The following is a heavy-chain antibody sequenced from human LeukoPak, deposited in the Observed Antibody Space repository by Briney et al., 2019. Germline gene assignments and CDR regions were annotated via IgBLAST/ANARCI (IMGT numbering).Heavy chain of an antibody. Sequence: SQTLSLTRTVSGGSISSGGYYWSWIRQHPGKGLEWIGYIYYSGSTYYNPSLKSRVTISVDTSKNQFSLKLSSVTAADTAVYYCARELDGLRYFDYWGQGTLVTVSS. D-gene: IGHD3-10*01. V-gene: IGHV4-31*03. CDR1: GGSISSGGYY. CDR3: ARELDGLRYFDY. J-gene: IGHJ4*02. CDR2: IYYSGST.